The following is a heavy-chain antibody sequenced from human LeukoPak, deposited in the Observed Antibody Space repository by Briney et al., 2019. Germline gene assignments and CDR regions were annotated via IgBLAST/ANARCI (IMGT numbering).Heavy chain of an antibody. CDR1: GFTFSSYG. D-gene: IGHD5-12*01. CDR2: ISYDGSNK. V-gene: IGHV3-30*18. J-gene: IGHJ6*02. CDR3: AKGIGYSGYDYTYYYYGMDV. Sequence: GRSLRLSCAASGFTFSSYGMHWLRQAPGKGLEWVAVISYDGSNKYYAASVKGRFTISRDNSKNTLYLQMNSLRAEDTAVYYCAKGIGYSGYDYTYYYYGMDVWGQGTTVTVSS.